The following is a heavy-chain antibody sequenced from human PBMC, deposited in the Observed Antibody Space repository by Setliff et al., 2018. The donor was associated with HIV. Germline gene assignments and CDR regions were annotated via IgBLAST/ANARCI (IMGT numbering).Heavy chain of an antibody. Sequence: ASVKVSCKVSGYTLTELSMHWVRQAPGTGLEWMGGFDPEDGETIYAQKFQGRVTMTEDTSTDTAYMELSSLRSEDTALYYCATDLSGSYWYYFDYWGQGTLVTVSS. D-gene: IGHD1-26*01. CDR2: FDPEDGET. CDR3: ATDLSGSYWYYFDY. CDR1: GYTLTELS. V-gene: IGHV1-24*01. J-gene: IGHJ4*02.